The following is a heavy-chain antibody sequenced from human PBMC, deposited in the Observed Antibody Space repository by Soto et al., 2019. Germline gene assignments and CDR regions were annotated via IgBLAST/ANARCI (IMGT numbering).Heavy chain of an antibody. Sequence: PSETLSLTCAVYGGSFSGYYWTWIRQPPGTGLEWIGEINHSGSTNYNPSLKSRVTISIDTSKNQFSLKLTSVTVADTAVYYCARGYSGYDAALDYWGQGTLVTVSS. CDR3: ARGYSGYDAALDY. CDR2: INHSGST. CDR1: GGSFSGYY. J-gene: IGHJ4*01. V-gene: IGHV4-34*01. D-gene: IGHD5-12*01.